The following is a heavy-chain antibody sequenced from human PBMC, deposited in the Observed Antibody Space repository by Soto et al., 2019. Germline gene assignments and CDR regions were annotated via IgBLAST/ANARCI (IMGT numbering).Heavy chain of an antibody. D-gene: IGHD1-26*01. V-gene: IGHV4-39*01. J-gene: IGHJ6*02. Sequence: PSETLSVTCTVAGGSISSSSYYWGWIRQPPGKGLEWIGSIYYSGSTYYNPSLKSRVTISVDTSKNQFSLKLSSVTAADTAVYYCARSGDDYYYYGMDVWGQGTTVTVSS. CDR2: IYYSGST. CDR1: GGSISSSSYY. CDR3: ARSGDDYYYYGMDV.